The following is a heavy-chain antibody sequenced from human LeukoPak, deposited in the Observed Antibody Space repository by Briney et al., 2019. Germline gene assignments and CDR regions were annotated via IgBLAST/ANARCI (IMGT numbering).Heavy chain of an antibody. CDR1: GFSFRGYG. CDR3: ARGRGGPPFDY. CDR2: ISADGGTT. J-gene: IGHJ4*02. Sequence: GGSLRLSCAASGFSFRGYGMHWVRQAPGKGLEYVSAISADGGTTYYADSVKDRSIISRDNAKNTLYLQMGSLRNEDMAVYYCARGRGGPPFDYWGQGTLVIVSS. V-gene: IGHV3-64*02.